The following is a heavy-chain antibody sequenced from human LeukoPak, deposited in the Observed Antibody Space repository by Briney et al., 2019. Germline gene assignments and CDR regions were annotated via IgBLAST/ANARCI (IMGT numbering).Heavy chain of an antibody. V-gene: IGHV3-30*18. J-gene: IGHJ4*02. D-gene: IGHD3-22*01. CDR2: ISYDGSNK. CDR1: GFTFSSYG. CDR3: AKIHDSSGYQYYFDY. Sequence: GGSLRLSCAASGFTFSSYGMHWVRQAPGKGLEWVAVISYDGSNKYYADSVKGRFTISRDNSKNTLYLQMNSLRAEDTAVYYCAKIHDSSGYQYYFDYWGQGTPVTVSS.